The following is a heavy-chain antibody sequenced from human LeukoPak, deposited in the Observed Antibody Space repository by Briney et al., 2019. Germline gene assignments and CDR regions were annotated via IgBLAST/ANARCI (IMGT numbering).Heavy chain of an antibody. Sequence: ASVKVSCKASGYTFTRYYVHWVRQAPGKGLEWMGWINPNSGGKNYAQKFQGSVTMNRDTSIRTVYMELSGLTSDDTAIYYCARYFAVPDGGGFDYWGQGTLVTVSS. V-gene: IGHV1-2*02. D-gene: IGHD3-3*01. CDR3: ARYFAVPDGGGFDY. CDR2: INPNSGGK. J-gene: IGHJ4*02. CDR1: GYTFTRYY.